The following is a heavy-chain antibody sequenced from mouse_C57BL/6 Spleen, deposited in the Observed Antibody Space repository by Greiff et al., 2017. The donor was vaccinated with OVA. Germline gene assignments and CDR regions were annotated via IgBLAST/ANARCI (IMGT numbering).Heavy chain of an antibody. J-gene: IGHJ2*01. CDR1: GYAFSSSW. CDR2: IYPGDGDT. D-gene: IGHD1-2*01. V-gene: IGHV1-82*01. CDR3: ARTVTTATDY. Sequence: QVQLKQSGPELVKPGASVKISCKASGYAFSSSWMNWVKQRPGKGLEWIGRIYPGDGDTNYNGKFKGKATLTADKSSSTAYMQLSSLTSEDSAVYFCARTVTTATDYWGQGTTLTVSS.